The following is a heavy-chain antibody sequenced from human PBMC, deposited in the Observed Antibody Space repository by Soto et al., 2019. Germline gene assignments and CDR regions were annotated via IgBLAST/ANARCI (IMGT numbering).Heavy chain of an antibody. CDR3: ARDDCSGGSCRFDY. D-gene: IGHD2-15*01. V-gene: IGHV1-8*01. J-gene: IGHJ4*02. Sequence: ASVKVSCKASVYTFTSYDINWVRQATGQGLEWMGWMNPNSGNTGYAQKFQGRVTMTRNTSISTAYMELSSLRSEDTAVYYCARDDCSGGSCRFDYWGQGTLVTVSS. CDR1: VYTFTSYD. CDR2: MNPNSGNT.